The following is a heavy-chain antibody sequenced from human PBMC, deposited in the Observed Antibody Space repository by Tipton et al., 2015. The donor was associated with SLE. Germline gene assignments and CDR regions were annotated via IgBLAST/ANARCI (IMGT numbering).Heavy chain of an antibody. Sequence: QLVQSGAEVKKPGSSVKVSCKASGGTFSSHAISWVRQAPGQGLEWMGWISANNGNTNYAQKLQGRVTMTTDTSTSTAYMELSSLRSEDTAVYYCARSRTTVTYNFDYWGQGTLVTVSS. CDR3: ARSRTTVTYNFDY. J-gene: IGHJ4*02. V-gene: IGHV1-18*01. CDR2: ISANNGNT. D-gene: IGHD4-17*01. CDR1: GGTFSSHA.